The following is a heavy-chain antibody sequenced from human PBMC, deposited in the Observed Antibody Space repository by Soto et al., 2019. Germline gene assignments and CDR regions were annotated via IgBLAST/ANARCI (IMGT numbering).Heavy chain of an antibody. Sequence: EVQLVESGGGLVQPGGSLRLSCAASGFTFSDYYMDWVRQAPGKGLEWVGRTRNKANSFTTEYAASVKGRFTISRDDSKNSLYLQMNSLKTEDTAMYYCGRVVREGGLDYWGQGTLVTVSS. D-gene: IGHD3-16*01. CDR2: TRNKANSFTT. V-gene: IGHV3-72*01. CDR1: GFTFSDYY. CDR3: GRVVREGGLDY. J-gene: IGHJ4*02.